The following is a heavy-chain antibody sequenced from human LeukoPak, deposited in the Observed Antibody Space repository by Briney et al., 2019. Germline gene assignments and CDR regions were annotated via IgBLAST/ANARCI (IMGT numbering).Heavy chain of an antibody. CDR1: GDSISSSDW. Sequence: PSETLSLTCAVSGDSISSSDWWSWVHQPPGKGLEWIGEIYHSGSTNYNPSLKSRVTISVDKSKNQFSLKLSSVTAADTAVYYCARERAVAGNLDYWGQGTLVTVSS. V-gene: IGHV4-4*02. J-gene: IGHJ4*02. CDR2: IYHSGST. D-gene: IGHD6-19*01. CDR3: ARERAVAGNLDY.